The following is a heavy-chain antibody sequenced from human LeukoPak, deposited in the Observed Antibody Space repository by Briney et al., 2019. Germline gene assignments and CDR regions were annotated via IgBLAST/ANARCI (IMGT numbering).Heavy chain of an antibody. V-gene: IGHV1-2*02. J-gene: IGHJ4*02. D-gene: IGHD3-10*01. Sequence: ASVKVSCKASGYDFTSVGITWVRRAPGQGLEWMGWINPNSGGTNYTQNFQGRVTITRDTSITTAYMELSRLTSDDTALYYCARDQGYGSGGYSFDYWGQGTRVTVSS. CDR3: ARDQGYGSGGYSFDY. CDR1: GYDFTSVG. CDR2: INPNSGGT.